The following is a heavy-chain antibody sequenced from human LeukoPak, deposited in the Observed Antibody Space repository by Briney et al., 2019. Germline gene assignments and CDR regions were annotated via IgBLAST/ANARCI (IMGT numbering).Heavy chain of an antibody. CDR3: AREVGGGATRHAFDI. J-gene: IGHJ3*02. CDR2: ISSSSSYI. CDR1: GFTFSSYS. V-gene: IGHV3-21*01. Sequence: PGGSLRLSCAASGFTFSSYSMNWVRQAPGKGLEWVSSISSSSSYIYYADSVKGRFTISRDNAKNSLYLQMNSLRAEDTAVYYCAREVGGGATRHAFDIWGQGTMVTVSS. D-gene: IGHD1-26*01.